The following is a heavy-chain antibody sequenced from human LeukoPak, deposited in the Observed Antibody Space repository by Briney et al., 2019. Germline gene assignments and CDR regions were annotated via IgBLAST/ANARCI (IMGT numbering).Heavy chain of an antibody. CDR1: GYTFNSHG. CDR3: ARVRDGYNDAYDI. D-gene: IGHD5-24*01. V-gene: IGHV1-18*01. Sequence: ASVKVSCKASGYTFNSHGITWVRQAPGQGLEWMGWISAYNGNTNYAQKLQGRVTMTTDTSTSTAYMELRSLRSDDTAVYYCARVRDGYNDAYDIWGQGTMVTVSS. J-gene: IGHJ3*02. CDR2: ISAYNGNT.